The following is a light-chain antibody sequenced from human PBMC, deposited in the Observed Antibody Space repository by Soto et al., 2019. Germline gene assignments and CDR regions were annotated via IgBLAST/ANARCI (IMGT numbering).Light chain of an antibody. CDR2: WES. V-gene: IGKV4-1*01. CDR1: QSVLYSSNNKNY. CDR3: QQYYSTPT. Sequence: DIVMTQSPDSLAVSLGERATINCKSSQSVLYSSNNKNYLAWYQQKPGQPPKLLIYWESTRESGVPDRFSGSGSGTDFTLTIRSLQAEDVAVYYCQQYYSTPTFGQGTKVELK. J-gene: IGKJ1*01.